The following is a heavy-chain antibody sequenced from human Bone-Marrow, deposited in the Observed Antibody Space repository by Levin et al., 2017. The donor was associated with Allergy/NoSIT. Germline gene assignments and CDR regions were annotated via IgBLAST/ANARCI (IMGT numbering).Heavy chain of an antibody. CDR3: VHISGSWSSLFQH. J-gene: IGHJ1*01. CDR2: IYWDDDK. V-gene: IGHV2-5*02. D-gene: IGHD6-13*01. Sequence: SGPTLVKPTQTLTLTCSFSGFSLNADGEGVGWIRQPPGKALEWLAHIYWDDDKRHSPALKGRVTITKDTSRAHVVLTMTNMARVDTGTYYCVHISGSWSSLFQHWGQGTQVTVSS. CDR1: GFSLNADGEG.